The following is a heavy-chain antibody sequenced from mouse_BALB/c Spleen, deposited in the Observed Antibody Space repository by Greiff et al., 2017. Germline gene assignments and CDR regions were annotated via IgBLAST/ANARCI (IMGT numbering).Heavy chain of an antibody. CDR1: GFTFSSFG. CDR3: ARVITTAGNFDY. D-gene: IGHD1-1*01. CDR2: ISSGGSYT. V-gene: IGHV5-9-4*01. Sequence: EVQRVESGGGLVQPGGSRKLSCAASGFTFSSFGMHWVRQAPEKGLEWVAYISSGGSYTYYPDTVTGRFTISRDNAKNTLYLEMSSLRSEDTAMYYCARVITTAGNFDYWGQGTTLTVSS. J-gene: IGHJ2*01.